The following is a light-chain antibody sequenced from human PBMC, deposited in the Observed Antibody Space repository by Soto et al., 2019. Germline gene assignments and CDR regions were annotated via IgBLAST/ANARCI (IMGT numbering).Light chain of an antibody. Sequence: EVVLMQSPGTQSLSPGEGATLSCRASRSVGSNYLAWYHQKPGQAPRLLIYASSTRATGIPDRFSGSASGTDFTLAISRLETEDFGVYYCQHYGTSITFGQGTRLEIK. CDR2: ASS. V-gene: IGKV3-20*01. J-gene: IGKJ5*01. CDR1: RSVGSNY. CDR3: QHYGTSIT.